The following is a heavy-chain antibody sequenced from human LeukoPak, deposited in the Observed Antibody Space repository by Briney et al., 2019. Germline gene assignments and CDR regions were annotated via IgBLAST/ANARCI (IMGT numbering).Heavy chain of an antibody. D-gene: IGHD1-1*01. J-gene: IGHJ4*02. V-gene: IGHV3-23*01. CDR1: GFTFSSYA. Sequence: GGSLRLSCAASGFTFSSYAMGWVRQAPGKGLEWVSAISGSGGSTYYADSVKGRFTISRDNSKNTLYLQMNSLRAEDTAVYYCAKPPYNWNDGNYYFDYWGQGTLVTVSS. CDR2: ISGSGGST. CDR3: AKPPYNWNDGNYYFDY.